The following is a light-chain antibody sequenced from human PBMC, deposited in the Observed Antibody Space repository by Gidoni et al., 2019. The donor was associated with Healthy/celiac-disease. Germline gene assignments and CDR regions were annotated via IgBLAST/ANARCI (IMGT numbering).Light chain of an antibody. J-gene: IGKJ2*01. CDR3: QQYYSTPDT. V-gene: IGKV4-1*01. CDR1: QSVLYNSNNKNY. Sequence: DIVMTQSPDSLAVSLGERATINCKSSQSVLYNSNNKNYLAWYQQKPGQPPKLLIYWASTRESGVPDRFSGSGSGTDFTLTISSLQAEDVAVYYCQQYYSTPDTFXQXTKLEI. CDR2: WAS.